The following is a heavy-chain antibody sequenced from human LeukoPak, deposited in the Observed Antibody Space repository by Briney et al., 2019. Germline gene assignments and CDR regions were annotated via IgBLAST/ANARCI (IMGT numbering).Heavy chain of an antibody. CDR3: AREEMATIGYFDY. V-gene: IGHV1-69*01. Sequence: SVKVSCKASVGTFSSYAISWVRQAPGQGLEWMGGIIPIFGTANYAQKFQGRVTITADESTSTAYVELSSLRSEDTAVYYCAREEMATIGYFDYWGQGTLVTVSS. J-gene: IGHJ4*02. CDR2: IIPIFGTA. CDR1: VGTFSSYA. D-gene: IGHD5-24*01.